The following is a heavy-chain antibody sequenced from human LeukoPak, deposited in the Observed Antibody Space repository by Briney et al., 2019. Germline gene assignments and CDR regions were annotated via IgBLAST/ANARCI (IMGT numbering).Heavy chain of an antibody. CDR3: ARGLRDRYCSGGSCYPNSWYFDL. CDR1: GGSMSTYY. CDR2: IYTSGST. J-gene: IGHJ2*01. D-gene: IGHD2-15*01. V-gene: IGHV4-4*09. Sequence: SETLSLTCTVSGGSMSTYYWSWIRQPPGKGLEWIGYIYTSGSTNYNPSLKSRVTIPVDTSKNQFSLKLSSVTAADTAVYYCARGLRDRYCSGGSCYPNSWYFDLWGRGTLVTVSS.